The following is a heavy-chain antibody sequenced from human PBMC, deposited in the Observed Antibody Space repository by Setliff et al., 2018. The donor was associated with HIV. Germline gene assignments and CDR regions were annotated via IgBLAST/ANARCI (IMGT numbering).Heavy chain of an antibody. CDR1: GFTFSNYE. D-gene: IGHD3-3*01. Sequence: GGSLRLSCAASGFTFSNYEMNWVRQAPGKGLEWVSYISRSGSTIHYADSVKGRFTISRDNAKNSLYLQMNSLRAEDTAVYYCARDVSWRVRTYIDYWGQGALVTVSS. CDR3: ARDVSWRVRTYIDY. CDR2: ISRSGSTI. V-gene: IGHV3-48*03. J-gene: IGHJ4*02.